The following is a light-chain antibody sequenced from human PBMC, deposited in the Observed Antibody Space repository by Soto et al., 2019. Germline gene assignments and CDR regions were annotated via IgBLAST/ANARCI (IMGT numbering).Light chain of an antibody. CDR3: QQHGQGRT. CDR2: GAS. Sequence: EIVFTVSPATVSLSPGERASLSCRDSQSVSSYLAWYQQKPGQAPRLLIYGASIRAAGIPARFSGSGSGTAVSLTISTLQSEDCGVFFCQQHGQGRTPGQGTKVDIK. J-gene: IGKJ1*01. V-gene: IGKV3-15*01. CDR1: QSVSSY.